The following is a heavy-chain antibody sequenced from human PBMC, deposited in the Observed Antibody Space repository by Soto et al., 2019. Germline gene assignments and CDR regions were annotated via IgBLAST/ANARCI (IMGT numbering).Heavy chain of an antibody. CDR1: GFTFNDYA. CDR2: ISRNSDIV. J-gene: IGHJ3*02. V-gene: IGHV3-9*01. Sequence: EVQLVESGGGLVQPGRSLRLSCAASGFTFNDYAMNWVRQAPGKGLEWVSSISRNSDIVAYADSVKGRFTISRDNAINSLFPQMSSLSDSDTPFYYCAKSCSVVTVLRGTYCFSAVFDIWGQGTVVTVSS. CDR3: AKSCSVVTVLRGTYCFSAVFDI. D-gene: IGHD2-15*01.